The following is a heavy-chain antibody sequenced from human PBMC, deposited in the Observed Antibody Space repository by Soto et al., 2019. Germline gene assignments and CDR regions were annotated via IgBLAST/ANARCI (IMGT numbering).Heavy chain of an antibody. D-gene: IGHD3-22*01. V-gene: IGHV3-11*04. Sequence: GGSLRLSCAASGFIFSDFHMTWIRQAPGKGLELVAYISSRGDTIYYADSVRGRITISRDNDKDSLFLQMNSLGAEDTAVYYCARAYYDSSGPYYYYYYGMDVWGQGTTVTVSS. CDR1: GFIFSDFH. CDR2: ISSRGDTI. J-gene: IGHJ6*02. CDR3: ARAYYDSSGPYYYYYYGMDV.